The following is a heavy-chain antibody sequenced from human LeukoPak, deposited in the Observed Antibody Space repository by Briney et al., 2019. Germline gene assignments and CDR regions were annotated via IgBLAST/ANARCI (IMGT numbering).Heavy chain of an antibody. CDR1: GFTFSSYA. D-gene: IGHD1-1*01. Sequence: PGRSLRLSCAASGFTFSSYAMSWVRQAPGKGLEWVSAISGSGGSTYYADSVKGRFTISRDNSKNTLYLQMNSLRAEDTAVYYCARGAVTTTIKGTYFDYWGQGTLVTVSS. CDR2: ISGSGGST. J-gene: IGHJ4*02. CDR3: ARGAVTTTIKGTYFDY. V-gene: IGHV3-23*01.